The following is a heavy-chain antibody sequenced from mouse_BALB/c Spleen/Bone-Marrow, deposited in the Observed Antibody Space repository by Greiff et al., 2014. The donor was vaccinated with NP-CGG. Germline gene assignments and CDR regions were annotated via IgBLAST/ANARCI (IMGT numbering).Heavy chain of an antibody. Sequence: QVQLKESGPGLVAPSRSLSITCTVSGFSLTDYGVGWIRQPPGKGLEWLGVIWGGGITYYNSPLKSRLSISKDNSKSQVFLKMYSLQTDDTAMYYCAKLNWDEGDYWGQGTTLTVSS. CDR1: GFSLTDYG. CDR3: AKLNWDEGDY. V-gene: IGHV2-6-5*01. D-gene: IGHD4-1*01. J-gene: IGHJ2*01. CDR2: IWGGGIT.